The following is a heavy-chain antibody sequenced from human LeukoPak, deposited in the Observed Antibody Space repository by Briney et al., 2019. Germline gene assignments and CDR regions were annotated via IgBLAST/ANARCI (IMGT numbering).Heavy chain of an antibody. V-gene: IGHV3-23*01. CDR2: ISGSGRST. CDR1: GFTFSIYG. Sequence: GGSLRLSCAASGFTFSIYGMSWVRQAPGKGLEWVSAISGSGRSTYYADSVKGRFLISRDNSRNRMYLQMNSLRAEDTAVYYCAKDRRYYDILTGSDAFDLWGQGTMVTVSS. J-gene: IGHJ3*01. D-gene: IGHD3-9*01. CDR3: AKDRRYYDILTGSDAFDL.